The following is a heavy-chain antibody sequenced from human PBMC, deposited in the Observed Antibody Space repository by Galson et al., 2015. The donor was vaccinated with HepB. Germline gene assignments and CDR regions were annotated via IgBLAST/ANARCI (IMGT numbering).Heavy chain of an antibody. CDR3: AKDGYYGSGSYRYYYYGMDV. CDR1: GLTFSSYG. J-gene: IGHJ6*02. D-gene: IGHD3-10*01. Sequence: SLRLSCAASGLTFSSYGMHWVRQAPGKGLEWVAVISYDGSNKYYADSVKGRFTISRDNSKNTLYLQMNSLRAEDTAVYYCAKDGYYGSGSYRYYYYGMDVWGQGTTVTVSS. CDR2: ISYDGSNK. V-gene: IGHV3-30*18.